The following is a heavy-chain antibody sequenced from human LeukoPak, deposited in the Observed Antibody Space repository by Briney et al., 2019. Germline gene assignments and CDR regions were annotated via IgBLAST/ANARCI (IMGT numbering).Heavy chain of an antibody. CDR1: GFPVYTNS. V-gene: IGHV3-53*01. D-gene: IGHD1-26*01. CDR2: IYTGGTT. CDR3: AKDQRWESPRYLDS. Sequence: GGSLRLSCAVSGFPVYTNSMSWVRQVPGKGLEWVSVIYTGGTTHYADTVKGRFTISRDNSKNTLYVQMNSLREEDTAVYYCAKDQRWESPRYLDSWGHGTLVTVSS. J-gene: IGHJ4*01.